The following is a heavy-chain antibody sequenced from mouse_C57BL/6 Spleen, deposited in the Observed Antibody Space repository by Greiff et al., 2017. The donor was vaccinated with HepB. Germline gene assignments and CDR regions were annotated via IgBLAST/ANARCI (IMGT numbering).Heavy chain of an antibody. V-gene: IGHV5-16*01. D-gene: IGHD4-1*01. J-gene: IGHJ4*01. Sequence: EVQRVESEGGLVQPGSSMKLSCTASGFTFSDYYMAWVRQVPEKGLEWVANINYDGSSTYYLDSLKSRFIISRDNAKNILYLQMSSLKSEDTATYYCARDGGWDGAMDYWGQGTSVTVSS. CDR3: ARDGGWDGAMDY. CDR2: INYDGSST. CDR1: GFTFSDYY.